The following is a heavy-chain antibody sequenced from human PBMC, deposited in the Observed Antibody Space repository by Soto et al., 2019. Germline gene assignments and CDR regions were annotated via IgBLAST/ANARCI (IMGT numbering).Heavy chain of an antibody. CDR1: GFTFSNYW. CDR2: INSDGSVS. J-gene: IGHJ6*03. V-gene: IGHV3-74*01. D-gene: IGHD2-15*01. Sequence: EVKLVESGGGLVQPGGSLRLSCAASGFTFSNYWMYWVRQASGQGLVWVSRINSDGSVSSYADSVKGRLTISRDNVKNTLYLQMNSLRVEDTAVYYCARGDCVGGSCYSLAGSFYYYMDVWGKGTTVTVFS. CDR3: ARGDCVGGSCYSLAGSFYYYMDV.